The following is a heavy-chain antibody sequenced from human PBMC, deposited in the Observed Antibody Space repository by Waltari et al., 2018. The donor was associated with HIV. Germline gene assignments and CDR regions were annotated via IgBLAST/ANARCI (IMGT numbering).Heavy chain of an antibody. V-gene: IGHV3-30*18. CDR2: ISYYGDNK. D-gene: IGHD6-19*01. CDR1: GFTFSSYA. J-gene: IGHJ4*02. CDR3: AKGASGWSPGY. Sequence: QVQLVESGGGVVQPGRCLRLSCAASGFTFSSYAMHWVRQAPGKGLEWVAVISYYGDNKYYADSVKGRFTISRDNSKNTLYLQMNSLRAEDMAVYYCAKGASGWSPGYWGQGTLVTVSS.